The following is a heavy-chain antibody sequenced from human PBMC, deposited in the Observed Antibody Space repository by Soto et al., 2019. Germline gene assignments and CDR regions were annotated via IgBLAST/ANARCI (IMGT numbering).Heavy chain of an antibody. CDR3: ANDSLGSCDY. CDR1: GFTFSSYG. CDR2: ISYDGSNK. J-gene: IGHJ4*02. V-gene: IGHV3-30*18. Sequence: QVQLVESGGGVVQPGRSLRLSCEASGFTFSSYGMHWVRQAPGKGLEWVAVISYDGSNKYYADSLKGRFTISRDNSKNSLYLQMYGLRAEDMAVYYCANDSLGSCDYWGQGTMVTDSS.